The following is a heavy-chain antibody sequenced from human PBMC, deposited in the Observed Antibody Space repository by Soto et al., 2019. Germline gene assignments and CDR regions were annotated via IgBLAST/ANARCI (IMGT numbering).Heavy chain of an antibody. CDR3: ARDIVVVVATSDYGMDV. J-gene: IGHJ6*02. Sequence: EVQLVESGGGLVQPGGSLRLSCAASGFTFSSYWMHWVRQVPGKALVWVSRINSDGSSTTYADSVRGRFTISRDNAKNTLYLPMHSLRAEDTAVYYCARDIVVVVATSDYGMDVWGQGTTVAFSS. D-gene: IGHD2-15*01. CDR2: INSDGSST. V-gene: IGHV3-74*01. CDR1: GFTFSSYW.